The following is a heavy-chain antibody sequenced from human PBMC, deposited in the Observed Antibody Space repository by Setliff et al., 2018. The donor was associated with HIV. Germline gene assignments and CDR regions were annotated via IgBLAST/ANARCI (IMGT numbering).Heavy chain of an antibody. J-gene: IGHJ2*01. CDR2: IHYSGTT. CDR1: GGSISSSGYY. V-gene: IGHV4-31*03. D-gene: IGHD5-12*01. Sequence: PSETLSLTCSVSGGSISSSGYYWSWIRQHPGKGLEWLGYIHYSGTTYYSPSLESRLTISIDTSKNQFSLKLSSVTAADTAVYYCATSRYGGYDSWYFDLWGRGTLVTVSS. CDR3: ATSRYGGYDSWYFDL.